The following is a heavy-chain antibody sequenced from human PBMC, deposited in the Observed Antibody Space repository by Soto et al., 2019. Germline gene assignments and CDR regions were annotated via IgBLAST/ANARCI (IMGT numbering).Heavy chain of an antibody. CDR3: AREGGDEVLYAYDY. V-gene: IGHV1-69*04. J-gene: IGHJ4*02. CDR1: GGTFSSYA. Sequence: QVQLVQSGAEVKKPGSSVKVSCKASGGTFSSYAVTWVRQAPGQGLEWLGRIIPILDVANYAQKFQGRVTITAEKSTSTAYMELSSLRSEDTAVYYCAREGGDEVLYAYDYWGQGTLVTVSS. CDR2: IIPILDVA. D-gene: IGHD3-16*01.